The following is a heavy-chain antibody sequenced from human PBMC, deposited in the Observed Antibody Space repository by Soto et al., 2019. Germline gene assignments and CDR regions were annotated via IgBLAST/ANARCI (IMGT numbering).Heavy chain of an antibody. V-gene: IGHV4-31*03. CDR2: IYYSGST. J-gene: IGHJ2*01. Sequence: QVQLQESGPGLVKPSQTLSLTCTVSGGSISSGGYYWSWIRQHPGKGLEWIGYIYYSGSTYYNPSLKSRVTISVDTSKNQFSLKLSSVTAADTAVYYCATRTPNRVVPAATWYFDLWGRGTLVTVSS. CDR1: GGSISSGGYY. D-gene: IGHD2-2*01. CDR3: ATRTPNRVVPAATWYFDL.